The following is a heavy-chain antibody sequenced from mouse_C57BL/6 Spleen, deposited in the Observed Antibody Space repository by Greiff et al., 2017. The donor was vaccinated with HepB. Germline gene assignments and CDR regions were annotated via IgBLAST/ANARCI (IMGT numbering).Heavy chain of an antibody. V-gene: IGHV1-39*01. D-gene: IGHD1-1*01. Sequence: EVQLQQSGPELVKPGASVKISCKASGYSFTDYNMNWVKQSNGKSLEWIGVINPNYGTTSYNQKFKGKATLTVDQSSSTAYMQLNSLTSEDSAVYYCASELCYSSSYEDFDVWGTGTTVTVSS. J-gene: IGHJ1*03. CDR1: GYSFTDYN. CDR2: INPNYGTT. CDR3: ASELCYSSSYEDFDV.